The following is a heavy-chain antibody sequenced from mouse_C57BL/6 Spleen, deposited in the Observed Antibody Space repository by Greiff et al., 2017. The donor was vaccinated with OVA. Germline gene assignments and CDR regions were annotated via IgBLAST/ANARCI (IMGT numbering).Heavy chain of an antibody. V-gene: IGHV1-15*01. Sequence: QVQLQQSGAELVRPGASVTLSCKASGYTFTDYEMHWVKQTPVHGLEWIGAIDPETGGTAYNQKSKGKAILTADKSSSTAYMELRSLTSEDSAVYYCTRELWSYAMDYWGQGTSVTVSS. D-gene: IGHD1-1*02. CDR3: TRELWSYAMDY. CDR2: IDPETGGT. CDR1: GYTFTDYE. J-gene: IGHJ4*01.